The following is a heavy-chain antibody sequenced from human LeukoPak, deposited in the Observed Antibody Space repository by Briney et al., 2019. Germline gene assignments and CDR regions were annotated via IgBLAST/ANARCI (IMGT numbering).Heavy chain of an antibody. D-gene: IGHD5-12*01. V-gene: IGHV4-34*01. Sequence: LSETLSLTCAVYGGSFSGYYWSWIRQPPGKGLEWIGEINHSGSTNYNPSLKSRVTISVDTSKNQFSLKLSSVTAADTAVYYCARGRPPSGCDFSYWGQGTLVTVSS. CDR2: INHSGST. J-gene: IGHJ4*02. CDR3: ARGRPPSGCDFSY. CDR1: GGSFSGYY.